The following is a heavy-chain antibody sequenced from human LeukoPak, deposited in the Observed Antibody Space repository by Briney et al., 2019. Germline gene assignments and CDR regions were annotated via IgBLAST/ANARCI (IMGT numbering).Heavy chain of an antibody. Sequence: SETLSLTCTVSGGSISSSSYYWGWIRQPPGKGLEWIGTIYSSGITYYNPSLKSRVAISVDTSNNQFSLKLSSVTAADTAVYYCARWSGGRKYFDYWGQGTLVTVSS. CDR1: GGSISSSSYY. J-gene: IGHJ4*02. CDR2: IYSSGIT. CDR3: ARWSGGRKYFDY. V-gene: IGHV4-39*01. D-gene: IGHD1-14*01.